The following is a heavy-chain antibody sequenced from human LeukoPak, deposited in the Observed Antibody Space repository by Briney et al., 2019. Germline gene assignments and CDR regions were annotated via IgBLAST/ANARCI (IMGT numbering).Heavy chain of an antibody. V-gene: IGHV4-39*02. Sequence: SETLSLTCSVSGDSISTSSSYWGWIRQPPGKGLEWIGSIYYSGSTYYNTSLKSRVSISVDTSKNQFSLKMNSVTAADTAVYFCARDLHAFDIWGQGTMVTVSS. J-gene: IGHJ3*02. CDR2: IYYSGST. CDR1: GDSISTSSSY. CDR3: ARDLHAFDI.